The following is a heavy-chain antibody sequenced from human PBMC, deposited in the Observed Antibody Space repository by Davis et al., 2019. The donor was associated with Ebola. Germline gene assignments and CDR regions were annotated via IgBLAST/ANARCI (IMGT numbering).Heavy chain of an antibody. Sequence: GESLKISCAASGFTFSSYSMNWVRQAPGKGLEWVSYISSSSSTIYYADSVKGRFTISRDNAKNSLYLQMNSLRAEDTAVYYCAREGHLWFGELLYRRYYGMDVWGQGTTVTVSS. CDR2: ISSSSSTI. CDR1: GFTFSSYS. J-gene: IGHJ6*02. D-gene: IGHD3-10*01. CDR3: AREGHLWFGELLYRRYYGMDV. V-gene: IGHV3-48*04.